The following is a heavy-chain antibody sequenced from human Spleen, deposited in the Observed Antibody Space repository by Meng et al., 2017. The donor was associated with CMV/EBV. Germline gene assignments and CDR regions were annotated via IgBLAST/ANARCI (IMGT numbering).Heavy chain of an antibody. CDR3: ARVYSSSSAYFDY. V-gene: IGHV4-4*02. J-gene: IGHJ4*02. CDR2: IYHSGST. CDR1: GGSISSSNW. D-gene: IGHD6-6*01. Sequence: CAVSGGSISSSNWWSWVRQPPGKGLEWIGEIYHSGSTNYNPSLKSRVTISVDKSKNQFSLKLSSVTAADTAVYYCARVYSSSSAYFDYWGQGTLVTVS.